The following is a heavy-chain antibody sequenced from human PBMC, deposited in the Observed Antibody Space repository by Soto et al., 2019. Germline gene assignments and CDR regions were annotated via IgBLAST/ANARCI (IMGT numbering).Heavy chain of an antibody. J-gene: IGHJ4*02. Sequence: QVQLVQSGAEVKKPGASVKVSCKASGYTFTSYDINWVRQATGQGLEWMGWMNPNSGNTGYAQKFQGRVTMTRNTSISTAYMELSSLRSEDTAVYYCARVPARKTRQQLGLPFDYWGQGTLVTVSS. CDR3: ARVPARKTRQQLGLPFDY. D-gene: IGHD6-13*01. V-gene: IGHV1-8*01. CDR2: MNPNSGNT. CDR1: GYTFTSYD.